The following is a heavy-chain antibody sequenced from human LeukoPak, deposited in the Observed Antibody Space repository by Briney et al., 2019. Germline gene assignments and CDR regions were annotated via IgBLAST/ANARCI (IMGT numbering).Heavy chain of an antibody. J-gene: IGHJ3*02. V-gene: IGHV4-59*01. CDR3: AREGGDGYNWVDALDI. Sequence: SETLSLTCTSGGSISSYYWSWIRQPPGKGLEWIGYIYYSGSTNYNPSLKSRVTISVDTSKNQFSLKLSSVTAADTAVYYCAREGGDGYNWVDALDIWGQGTMVTVSS. CDR1: GGSISSYY. D-gene: IGHD2-21*01. CDR2: IYYSGST.